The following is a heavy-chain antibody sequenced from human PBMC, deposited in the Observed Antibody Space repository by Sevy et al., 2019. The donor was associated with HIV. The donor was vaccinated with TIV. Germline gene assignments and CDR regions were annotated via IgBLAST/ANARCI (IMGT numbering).Heavy chain of an antibody. CDR3: AKDSTSFVVVPAAMRYYYYGMDV. J-gene: IGHJ6*02. CDR2: IRYDGSNK. D-gene: IGHD2-2*01. CDR1: GFTFSSYG. Sequence: GGSLRLSCAASGFTFSSYGMHWVRQAPGKGLEWVAFIRYDGSNKYYADSVKGRFTISRDNSKNTLYLQMNSLGAEDTAVYYWAKDSTSFVVVPAAMRYYYYGMDVWGQGTTVTVSS. V-gene: IGHV3-30*02.